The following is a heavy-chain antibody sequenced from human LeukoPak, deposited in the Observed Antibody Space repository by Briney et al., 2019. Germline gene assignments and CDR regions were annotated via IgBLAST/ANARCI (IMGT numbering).Heavy chain of an antibody. CDR1: GYTFSGYY. CDR2: INPKSGGT. CDR3: ARSPDILTGENFDY. Sequence: ASVKVSCKASGYTFSGYYMHWVRQDPGQGLERMGWINPKSGGTNEAQKFHDRVTMTRDTSIRTAYMEVSRLRSDDTAVYYCARSPDILTGENFDYWGQGTLVTVSS. D-gene: IGHD3-9*01. V-gene: IGHV1-2*02. J-gene: IGHJ4*02.